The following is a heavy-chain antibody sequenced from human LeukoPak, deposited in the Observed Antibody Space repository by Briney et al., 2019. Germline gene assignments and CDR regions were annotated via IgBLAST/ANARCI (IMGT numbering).Heavy chain of an antibody. V-gene: IGHV1-18*01. CDR2: ISVYNDNT. Sequence: GASVKVSCKASGYTFTSSGIDWVRQAPGQGLEWMGWISVYNDNTNYAQKLQDRITMTTHTSTSTAYMELRSLRSDDTAIYYCTRGKSSGWQEYFQHWGQGTLVIVSS. D-gene: IGHD6-19*01. J-gene: IGHJ1*01. CDR3: TRGKSSGWQEYFQH. CDR1: GYTFTSSG.